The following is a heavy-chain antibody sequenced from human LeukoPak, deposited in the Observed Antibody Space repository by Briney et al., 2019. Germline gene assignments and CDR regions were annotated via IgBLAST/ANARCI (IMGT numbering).Heavy chain of an antibody. Sequence: GGSLRLSCAASGFTFSSYGMHWVRQAPGKGLEWVAVISFDGSKKYYADSVKGRFAISRDNSKNTLYLQMNSLRTEDTAVYYCAREKAAAGPNNWFDPWGQGTLVTVSS. CDR3: AREKAAAGPNNWFDP. CDR2: ISFDGSKK. V-gene: IGHV3-30*03. D-gene: IGHD6-13*01. J-gene: IGHJ5*02. CDR1: GFTFSSYG.